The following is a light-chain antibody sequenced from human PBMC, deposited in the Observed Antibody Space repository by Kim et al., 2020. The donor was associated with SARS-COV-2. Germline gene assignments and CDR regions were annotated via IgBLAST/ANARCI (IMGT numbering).Light chain of an antibody. CDR2: RND. CDR1: SPNVGSNY. V-gene: IGLV1-47*01. J-gene: IGLJ3*02. Sequence: QRVAISCSGSSPNVGSNYVFWYQQAPGTAPKLLIYRNDQRPSGVPDRFSASKSGTSASLAISGLRPEDEATYYCAAWDDSLSGHWVFGGGTQLTVL. CDR3: AAWDDSLSGHWV.